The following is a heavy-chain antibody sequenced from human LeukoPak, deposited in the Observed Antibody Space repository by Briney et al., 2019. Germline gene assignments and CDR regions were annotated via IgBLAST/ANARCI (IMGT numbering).Heavy chain of an antibody. CDR2: INPNSGGT. D-gene: IGHD4-11*01. CDR3: ARHYTDYVLGVDWFDP. J-gene: IGHJ5*02. V-gene: IGHV1-2*02. CDR1: GYTFTGYY. Sequence: ASVKVSCKASGYTFTGYYIHWVRQAPGQGLEWMGWINPNSGGTNYAQKFQGRVTMTRDTSITTAYMELSSLRSEDTAVYYCARHYTDYVLGVDWFDPWGQGTLVTVSS.